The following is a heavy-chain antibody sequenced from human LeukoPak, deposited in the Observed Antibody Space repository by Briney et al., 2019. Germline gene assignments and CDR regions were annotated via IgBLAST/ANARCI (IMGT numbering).Heavy chain of an antibody. V-gene: IGHV3-48*03. CDR3: ARGTGGL. CDR1: GFTFSSYE. CDR2: ISNSGRTM. J-gene: IGHJ3*01. Sequence: PGGSLRLSCAASGFTFSSYEMNWVRQAPGKGLEWVSYISNSGRTMFYADSVKGRFTISRDNAKNSLYLQLNSLRAEDTAVHYCARGTGGLWGQGTMVTVSS. D-gene: IGHD3-16*01.